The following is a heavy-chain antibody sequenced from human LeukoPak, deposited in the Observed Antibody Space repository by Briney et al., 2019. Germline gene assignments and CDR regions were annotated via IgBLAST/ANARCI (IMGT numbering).Heavy chain of an antibody. D-gene: IGHD6-13*01. V-gene: IGHV2-5*01. Sequence: ESGPTLVKPTQTLTLTCTFSGFSLSTSGVGVGWIRQPPGKALEWLALIYWNDDKRYSPSLKSRLTITKDTSKNQVVLTMTNMDPVDTATYYCAHSRIAAAGNWFDPWGQGTLVTVSS. J-gene: IGHJ5*02. CDR3: AHSRIAAAGNWFDP. CDR1: GFSLSTSGVG. CDR2: IYWNDDK.